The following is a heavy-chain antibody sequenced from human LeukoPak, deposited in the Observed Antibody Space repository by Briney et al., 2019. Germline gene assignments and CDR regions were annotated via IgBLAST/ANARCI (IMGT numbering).Heavy chain of an antibody. CDR1: GGSISSYY. D-gene: IGHD2-15*01. CDR2: IYYSGST. CDR3: ARGGSLFNS. J-gene: IGHJ4*02. Sequence: SETPSLTCTVSGGSISSYYWSWIRQPPGKGLEWIGYIYYSGSTNYNPSLKSRVTISVNTSKNHFSLKLSSVTATDTAVYYCARGGSLFNSWGQGTLVTVSS. V-gene: IGHV4-59*01.